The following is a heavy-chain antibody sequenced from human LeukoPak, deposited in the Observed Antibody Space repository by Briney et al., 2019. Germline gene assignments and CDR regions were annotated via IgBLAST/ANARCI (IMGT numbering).Heavy chain of an antibody. CDR3: ARDSGSYHFDY. V-gene: IGHV4-59*11. CDR1: GGSISSHY. J-gene: IGHJ4*02. Sequence: PSETLSLTCTVSGGSISSHYWSWIRQPPGKGLEWIGYIYYSGSTNYNPSLKSRVTISVDTSKNRFSLKLSSVTAADTAVYYCARDSGSYHFDYWGQGTLVTVSS. D-gene: IGHD1-26*01. CDR2: IYYSGST.